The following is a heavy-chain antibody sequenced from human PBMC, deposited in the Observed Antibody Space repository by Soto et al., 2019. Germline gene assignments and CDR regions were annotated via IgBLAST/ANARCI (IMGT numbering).Heavy chain of an antibody. CDR3: ARYGGRDEYYFDY. V-gene: IGHV4-59*01. CDR2: IYYSGST. CDR1: GGSISSYY. D-gene: IGHD3-16*01. J-gene: IGHJ4*02. Sequence: SSETLSLTCTVSGGSISSYYWSWIRQPPGKGLEWIGYIYYSGSTNYNPSLKSRVTISVDTSKNQFSLKLSSVTAADTAVYYCARYGGRDEYYFDYWGQGTLVTVSS.